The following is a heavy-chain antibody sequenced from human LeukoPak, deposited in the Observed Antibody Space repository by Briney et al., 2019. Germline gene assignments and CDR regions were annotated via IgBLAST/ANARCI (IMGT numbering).Heavy chain of an antibody. Sequence: GGSLRLSCAASRFTLSTYWMSWVRQAPGKGLEWVAHIKQDGSQEYYVDSVKGRFTVSRDSAKNSLYLQMNSLRAEDTAVYYCARGVPYDSWSGPHYSDYWGQGTLVTVSS. CDR3: ARGVPYDSWSGPHYSDY. V-gene: IGHV3-7*01. D-gene: IGHD3-3*01. CDR2: IKQDGSQE. CDR1: RFTLSTYW. J-gene: IGHJ4*02.